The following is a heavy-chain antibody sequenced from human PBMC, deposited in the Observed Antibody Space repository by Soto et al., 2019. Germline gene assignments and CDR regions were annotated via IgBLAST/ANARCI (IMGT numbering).Heavy chain of an antibody. CDR1: GFTFGTYW. CDR3: ASARHIGP. Sequence: GGSLRLSCAPSGFTFGTYWMSWVRQAPGKGPEWVAKIKQDGSERNYVDSVKGRFTISRDNAENSLYLQMNSLRVEDTGVYYCASARHIGPWGQGTLVTVSS. J-gene: IGHJ5*02. CDR2: IKQDGSER. D-gene: IGHD2-21*01. V-gene: IGHV3-7*01.